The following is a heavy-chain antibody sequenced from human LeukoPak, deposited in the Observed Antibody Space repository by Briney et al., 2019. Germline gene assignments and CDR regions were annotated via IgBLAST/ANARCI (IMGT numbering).Heavy chain of an antibody. D-gene: IGHD3-10*01. CDR3: ARGSNYYFFDFDY. J-gene: IGHJ4*02. V-gene: IGHV3-48*03. CDR2: ISSSRTTI. CDR1: GFTSSNYE. Sequence: AGGSLRLSCAASGFTSSNYEMNWVRQAPGKGLEWVSYISSSRTTIYYADSVKGRFTVSRDNAKNSLYLQMNSLRAEDTAVYYCARGSNYYFFDFDYWGQGTLVTVSS.